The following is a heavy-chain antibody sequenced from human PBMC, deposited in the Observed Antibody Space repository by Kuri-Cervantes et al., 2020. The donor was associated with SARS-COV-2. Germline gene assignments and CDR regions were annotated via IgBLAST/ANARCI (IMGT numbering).Heavy chain of an antibody. CDR1: GGSISSYY. Sequence: SETLSLTCTVSGGSISSYYWSWIRQPAGKGLEWIGEINHSGSTNYNPSLKSRVTISVDTSKNQFSLKLSSVTAADTAIYYCARDSAWANGDNSYYFDFWGQGTLVTVSS. D-gene: IGHD4-17*01. J-gene: IGHJ4*02. CDR2: INHSGST. CDR3: ARDSAWANGDNSYYFDF. V-gene: IGHV4-59*12.